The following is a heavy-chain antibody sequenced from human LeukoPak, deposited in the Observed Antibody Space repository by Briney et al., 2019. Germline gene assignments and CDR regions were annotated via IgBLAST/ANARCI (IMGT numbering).Heavy chain of an antibody. CDR1: GGTFSSYA. D-gene: IGHD3-22*01. V-gene: IGHV1-69*04. J-gene: IGHJ4*02. CDR3: ARGEYYYDSSGYYFDGY. Sequence: GASVKVSCKASGGTFSSYAISWVRQAPGQGLEWMGRIIPILGIANYAQKFQGRVTITADKSTSTAYMELSSLRSEDTAVYYCARGEYYYDSSGYYFDGYWGQGTLVTVSS. CDR2: IIPILGIA.